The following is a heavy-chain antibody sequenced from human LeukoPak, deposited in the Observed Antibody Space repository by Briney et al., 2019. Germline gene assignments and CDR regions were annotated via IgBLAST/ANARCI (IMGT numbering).Heavy chain of an antibody. V-gene: IGHV3-48*01. CDR3: ASPKGTGLTPKFIDAFDI. D-gene: IGHD3-10*01. CDR1: GFTFSSYS. Sequence: PGGSLRLSCAAPGFTFSSYSMNWVRQAPGKGLEWVSYISSSSSTIYYADSVKGRFTISRDNAKNSLYLQMNSLRAEDTAVYYCASPKGTGLTPKFIDAFDIWGQGTMVIVSS. J-gene: IGHJ3*02. CDR2: ISSSSSTI.